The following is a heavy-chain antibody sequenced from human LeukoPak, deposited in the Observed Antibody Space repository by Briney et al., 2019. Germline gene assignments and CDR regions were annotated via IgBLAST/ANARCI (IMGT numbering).Heavy chain of an antibody. CDR3: ARHLTKYYGTKTDPIFEGPAVLRYFDWYFDY. CDR1: GGSISSSSYY. D-gene: IGHD3-9*01. V-gene: IGHV4-39*01. J-gene: IGHJ4*02. Sequence: SETLSLTCAVSGGSISSSSYYWGWIRQPPGKGLEWIGSIYYSGSTYYNPSLKSRVTISVDTSKNQFSLKLSSVTAADTAVYYCARHLTKYYGTKTDPIFEGPAVLRYFDWYFDYWGQGTLVTVSS. CDR2: IYYSGST.